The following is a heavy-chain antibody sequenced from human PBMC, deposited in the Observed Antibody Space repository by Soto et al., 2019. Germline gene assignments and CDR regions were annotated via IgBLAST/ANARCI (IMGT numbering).Heavy chain of an antibody. V-gene: IGHV4-30-4*01. Sequence: PSETLSLTCTVSGGSIIFYHYHWTLIRQPPGKGLEWIGYVHYSGSVLYNPSLQSRVSISVDTSKNQFSLKLSSVTAADTAVYFCAREDDGGDRDYYGLDVWGQGTTVTVSS. CDR1: GGSIIFYHYH. J-gene: IGHJ6*02. CDR2: VHYSGSV. CDR3: AREDDGGDRDYYGLDV. D-gene: IGHD2-21*02.